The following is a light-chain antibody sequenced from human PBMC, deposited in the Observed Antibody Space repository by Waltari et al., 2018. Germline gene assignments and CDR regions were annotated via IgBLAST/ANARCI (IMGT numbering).Light chain of an antibody. CDR2: NAS. Sequence: EVVLTQSPPTLSLSPGERATLSCRASQSVSTYLAWYQHKPGQPPRLLIFNASFRATGVPTRFSCSGSGTDFTLTISSLESEDFAVYSCQQRSSGPPVTFGQGTRVEI. CDR3: QQRSSGPPVT. V-gene: IGKV3-11*01. J-gene: IGKJ5*01. CDR1: QSVSTY.